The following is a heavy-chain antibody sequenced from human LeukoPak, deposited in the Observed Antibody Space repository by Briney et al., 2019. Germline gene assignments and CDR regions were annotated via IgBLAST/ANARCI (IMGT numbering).Heavy chain of an antibody. CDR2: ISAYNGNT. Sequence: ASVKVSCKASGGTFSSYAISWVRQAPGQGLEWMGWISAYNGNTNYAQKLQGRVTMTTDTSTSTAYMELRSLRSDDTAVYYCAVTESYFPWYFDYWGQGTLVTVSS. D-gene: IGHD1-26*01. V-gene: IGHV1-18*01. CDR3: AVTESYFPWYFDY. CDR1: GGTFSSYA. J-gene: IGHJ4*02.